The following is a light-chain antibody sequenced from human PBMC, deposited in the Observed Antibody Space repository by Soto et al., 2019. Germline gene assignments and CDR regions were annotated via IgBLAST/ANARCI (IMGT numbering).Light chain of an antibody. J-gene: IGKJ4*01. Sequence: EIVLTQSPATLSLSPGERASLSYRASQSVTSYLAWYQQKPGQAPRLLIYDASNRATGIPARFSGSGSGTDFTLTISSLEPGDFALYYCQQRSNWPLTFGGGTKVVMK. CDR2: DAS. CDR1: QSVTSY. CDR3: QQRSNWPLT. V-gene: IGKV3-11*01.